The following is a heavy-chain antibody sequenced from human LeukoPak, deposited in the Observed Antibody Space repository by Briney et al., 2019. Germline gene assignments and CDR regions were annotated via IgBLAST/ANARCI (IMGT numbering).Heavy chain of an antibody. CDR3: AKGLERESRLDS. V-gene: IGHV3-23*01. J-gene: IGHJ4*02. CDR1: GFTFSNYG. Sequence: QTGGSLRLSCAASGFTFSNYGMSWVRQAPGKGLEWVSIISGGGETIYYADSVKGRFTISRDNSKNTLYLQMNSLRAEDTALYYCAKGLERESRLDSWGQGTLVTVSS. D-gene: IGHD1-1*01. CDR2: ISGGGETI.